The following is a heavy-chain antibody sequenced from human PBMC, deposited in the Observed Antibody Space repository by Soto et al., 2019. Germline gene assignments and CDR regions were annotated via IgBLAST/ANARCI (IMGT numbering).Heavy chain of an antibody. CDR3: ATNVDQDTGYEY. CDR2: IYHSGST. Sequence: SETLSLTCTFSVVSIDSYYWSCIRQRPGKGLEWIGYIYHSGSTDYNPSLNSRVTISVATSKKQFSLNLTSVTAADTAVYYCATNVDQDTGYEYWGQGALVIVSS. D-gene: IGHD5-12*01. J-gene: IGHJ4*02. V-gene: IGHV4-59*01. CDR1: VVSIDSYY.